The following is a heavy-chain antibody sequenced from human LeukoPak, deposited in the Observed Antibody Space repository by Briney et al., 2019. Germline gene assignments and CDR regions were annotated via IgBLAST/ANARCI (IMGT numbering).Heavy chain of an antibody. CDR1: GGTFSSYA. CDR3: ARGLDGITDY. D-gene: IGHD1-14*01. J-gene: IGHJ4*02. Sequence: GASVKVSCKASGGTFSSYAISWVRQAPGQGLEWMGGIIPIFGTANYAQKFQGRVTITADESTSTAYMELSSLRSEDAAVYYCARGLDGITDYWGQGTLVTVSS. V-gene: IGHV1-69*13. CDR2: IIPIFGTA.